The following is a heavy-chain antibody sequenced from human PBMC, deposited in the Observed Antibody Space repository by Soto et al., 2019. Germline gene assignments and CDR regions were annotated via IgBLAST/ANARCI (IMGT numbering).Heavy chain of an antibody. D-gene: IGHD3-16*01. CDR3: ARVPSPFDYYYAMDV. J-gene: IGHJ6*02. V-gene: IGHV4-30-4*01. Sequence: SETLSLTCTVSGDSSSSGNQYWSWIRQAPGKGLEGSGYIFASGTTYYNPSLKSRLTMSLDTSQNQFSLRLASVTDAYSAVYYCARVPSPFDYYYAMDVWGQGTTVTVS. CDR2: IFASGTT. CDR1: GDSSSSGNQY.